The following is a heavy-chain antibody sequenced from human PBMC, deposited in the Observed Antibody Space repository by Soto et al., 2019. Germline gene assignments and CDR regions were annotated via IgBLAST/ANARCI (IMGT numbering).Heavy chain of an antibody. CDR2: IYWDDDK. D-gene: IGHD2-21*01. J-gene: IGHJ2*01. CDR1: GFSLGTYGVG. V-gene: IGHV2-5*02. CDR3: ADRGGVIVDWYFDL. Sequence: QITLNESGPTLVKPTQTLTLTCTLSGFSLGTYGVGVGWIRPPPGKALEWLALIYWDDDKRYSPSLKSRLTITKDTSKRHVFLTLTNIDPVETATYYCADRGGVIVDWYFDLWGRGTPVIVSS.